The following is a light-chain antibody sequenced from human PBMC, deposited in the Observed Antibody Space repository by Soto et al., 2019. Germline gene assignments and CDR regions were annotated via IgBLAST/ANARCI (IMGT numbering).Light chain of an antibody. Sequence: AIRMTQSPSSFSASTGDSVTITCRASQGISSYLAWYQQKPGKAPKLLIYAASTLQSGVPSRFSGSGSGTDFTLTISCPQSEDFATYYCQQYYSYPYTFGQGTKLEIK. V-gene: IGKV1-8*01. J-gene: IGKJ2*01. CDR3: QQYYSYPYT. CDR2: AAS. CDR1: QGISSY.